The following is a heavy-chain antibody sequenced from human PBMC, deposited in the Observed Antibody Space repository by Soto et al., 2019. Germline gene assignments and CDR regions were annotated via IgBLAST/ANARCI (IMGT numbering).Heavy chain of an antibody. D-gene: IGHD3-22*01. V-gene: IGHV5-51*01. CDR2: IYPGDSDT. CDR1: GYSFTSYW. Sequence: GESLKISCKGSGYSFTSYWIGWVRQMPGKGLEWMGIIYPGDSDTRYSPSFQGQVTISADKSISTAYLQWSSLKASDTAMYYCARHRSYYDSSGYYSDYYFDYWGQGTLVTVS. CDR3: ARHRSYYDSSGYYSDYYFDY. J-gene: IGHJ4*02.